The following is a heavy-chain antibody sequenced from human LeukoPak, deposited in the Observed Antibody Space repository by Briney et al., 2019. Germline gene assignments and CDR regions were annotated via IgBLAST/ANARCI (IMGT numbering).Heavy chain of an antibody. J-gene: IGHJ4*02. Sequence: SSETLSLTCTVSGGSISSGGYYWSWIRQHPGKGLEWIGYIYYSGSTYYNPSLKSRVTISVDTSKNQFSLKLSSVTAADTAVYYCATLGGSSSRSDYWGQGTLVTVSS. D-gene: IGHD6-13*01. V-gene: IGHV4-31*03. CDR3: ATLGGSSSRSDY. CDR2: IYYSGST. CDR1: GGSISSGGYY.